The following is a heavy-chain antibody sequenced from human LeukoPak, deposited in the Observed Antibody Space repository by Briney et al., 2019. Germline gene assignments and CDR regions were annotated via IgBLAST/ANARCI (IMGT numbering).Heavy chain of an antibody. CDR3: ARVGSLPGNVYGSVGPFDP. V-gene: IGHV4-31*03. J-gene: IGHJ5*02. D-gene: IGHD3-10*01. CDR1: GGSISSGGYY. CDR2: IYYSGST. Sequence: SETLSLTCTVSGGSISSGGYYWSWIRQHPGKGLEWIGYIYYSGSTYYNPSLKSRVTISVDTSKNQFSLKLSSVTAADTAVYYCARVGSLPGNVYGSVGPFDPWGQGTLVTVSS.